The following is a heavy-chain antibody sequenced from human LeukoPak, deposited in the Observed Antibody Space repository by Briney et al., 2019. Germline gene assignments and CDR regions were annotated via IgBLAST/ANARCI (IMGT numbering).Heavy chain of an antibody. Sequence: PSETLSLTCTVSGGSISSYYWSWIRQPPGKGLEWIGYIYYSGSTNYNPSLKSRVTISVDTSKNQFSLKLSSVTAADTAAYYCAREPEMASPRDAFDIWGQGTMVTVSS. V-gene: IGHV4-59*01. CDR1: GGSISSYY. CDR2: IYYSGST. J-gene: IGHJ3*02. D-gene: IGHD5-24*01. CDR3: AREPEMASPRDAFDI.